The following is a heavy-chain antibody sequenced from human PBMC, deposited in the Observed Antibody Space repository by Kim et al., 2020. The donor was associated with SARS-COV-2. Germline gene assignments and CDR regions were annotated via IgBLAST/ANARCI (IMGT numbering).Heavy chain of an antibody. J-gene: IGHJ5*02. Sequence: SETLSLTCTVSGGSISSYYWSWIRQPAGKGLEWIGRIYTSGSTNYNPSLKSRVTMSVDTSKNQFSLKLSSVTAADTAVYYCARELKLYCYGSGSYSNWCDPWGQGTLVTVSS. CDR3: ARELKLYCYGSGSYSNWCDP. D-gene: IGHD3-10*01. CDR2: IYTSGST. CDR1: GGSISSYY. V-gene: IGHV4-4*07.